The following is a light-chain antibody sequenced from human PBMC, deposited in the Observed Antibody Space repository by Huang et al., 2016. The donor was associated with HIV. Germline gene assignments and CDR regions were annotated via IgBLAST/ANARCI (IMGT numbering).Light chain of an antibody. CDR1: QSIRNF. CDR3: QQRSSWPPFT. CDR2: DAS. V-gene: IGKV3-11*01. Sequence: EILLTQSPATLSLSPGERATLSCRASQSIRNFLAWYQQRPGQPPRLLIYDASTRATGIPDRFSGSGSDTDFTLTINSWEPEDFAVYYCQQRSSWPPFTFGPGTKVDIK. J-gene: IGKJ3*01.